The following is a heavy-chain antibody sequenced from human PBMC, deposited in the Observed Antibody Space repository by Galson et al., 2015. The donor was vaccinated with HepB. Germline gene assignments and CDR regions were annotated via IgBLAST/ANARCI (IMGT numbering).Heavy chain of an antibody. CDR1: GFTFSSYW. Sequence: SLRLSCAASGFTFSSYWMNWVRQAPGKGLEWVAHINQDGRSKYYVDSVKGRFTISRDNAKDSVYLQLDSLRAEDTAVYYCARRIRLVRGIITKPDYYYGMDVWGQGTTVTVAS. CDR2: INQDGRSK. J-gene: IGHJ6*02. CDR3: ARRIRLVRGIITKPDYYYGMDV. V-gene: IGHV3-7*03. D-gene: IGHD3-10*01.